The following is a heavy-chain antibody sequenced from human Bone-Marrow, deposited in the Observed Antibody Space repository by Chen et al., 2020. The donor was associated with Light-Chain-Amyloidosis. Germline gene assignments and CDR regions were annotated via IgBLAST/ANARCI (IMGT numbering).Heavy chain of an antibody. CDR3: ARQKNPQFWSGYNDAFDM. CDR2: VVDNWTT. V-gene: IGHV4-39*01. Sequence: QLRLQESARGRLKPSGTLCLTCAVPSGFRSTRGYYFAWIRQSPGKGLAWIASVVDNWTTFQKVSLKSRFTMSFHRTRDQLSLTMTSVTVADTAMYYCARQKNPQFWSGYNDAFDMWGRGTFVSVSS. CDR1: SGFRSTRGYY. J-gene: IGHJ3*02. D-gene: IGHD3-3*01.